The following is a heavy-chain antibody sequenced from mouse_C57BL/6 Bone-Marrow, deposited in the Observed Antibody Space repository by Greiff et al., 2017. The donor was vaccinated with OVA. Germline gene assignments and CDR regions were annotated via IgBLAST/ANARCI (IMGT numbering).Heavy chain of an antibody. CDR1: GYTFTDYE. D-gene: IGHD2-5*01. V-gene: IGHV1-15*01. CDR3: TRGYSNYYAMDY. J-gene: IGHJ4*01. CDR2: IDPETGGT. Sequence: VQLQQSGAELVRPGASVTLSCKASGYTFTDYEMHWVKQTPVHGLEWIGAIDPETGGTAYNQKFKGKAILTADKSSSTAYMELRSLTSEDSAVXYCTRGYSNYYAMDYWGQGTSVTVSS.